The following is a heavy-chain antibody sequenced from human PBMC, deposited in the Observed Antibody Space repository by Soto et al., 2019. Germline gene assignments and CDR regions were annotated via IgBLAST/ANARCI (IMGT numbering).Heavy chain of an antibody. V-gene: IGHV4-4*07. CDR3: AMETAGASSGWLDR. CDR2: VHTSGST. J-gene: IGHJ5*02. Sequence: SVTLSLTCTVSGDSLSSYFLSWIRQPAGKGLEWIGRVHTSGSTTYNPSLKSRVTMSVDTSKSQFSLKLTSVTAADTAVYYCAMETAGASSGWLDRWGQGTLFTFSS. CDR1: GDSLSSYF. D-gene: IGHD5-18*01.